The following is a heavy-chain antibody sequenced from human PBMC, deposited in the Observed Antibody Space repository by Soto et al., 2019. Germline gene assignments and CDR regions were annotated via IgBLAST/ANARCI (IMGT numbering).Heavy chain of an antibody. V-gene: IGHV3-53*01. Sequence: GSLRLSGAASGFTVSSNYMSWVRQAPGKGLEWVSVIYSGGSTYYADSVKGRFTISRDNSKNTLYLQMNSLRAEDTAVYYCARASGSYFGYYYGMDVWGQGTTVTVSS. D-gene: IGHD1-26*01. CDR1: GFTVSSNY. CDR2: IYSGGST. J-gene: IGHJ6*02. CDR3: ARASGSYFGYYYGMDV.